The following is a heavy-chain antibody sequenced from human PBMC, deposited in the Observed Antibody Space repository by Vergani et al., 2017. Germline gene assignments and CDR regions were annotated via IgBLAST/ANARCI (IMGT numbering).Heavy chain of an antibody. CDR1: GFTVSSNY. Sequence: VQLVESGGGVVQPGGSLRLSCAASGFTVSSNYMSWVRQAPGKGLEWVSVIYSGGSTYYADSVKGRFTISRDNSKNTLYLQMNSLRAEDTAVYYCARVGGYYYYYMDVWGKGTTVTVSS. V-gene: IGHV3-66*02. CDR3: ARVGGYYYYYMDV. J-gene: IGHJ6*03. CDR2: IYSGGST. D-gene: IGHD1-26*01.